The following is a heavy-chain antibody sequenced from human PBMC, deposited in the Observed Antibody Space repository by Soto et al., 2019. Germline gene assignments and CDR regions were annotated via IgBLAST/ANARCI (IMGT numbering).Heavy chain of an antibody. CDR3: ARQITMVRGAPPERPEFMDV. D-gene: IGHD3-10*01. J-gene: IGHJ6*03. CDR2: IYYSGST. V-gene: IGHV4-39*01. Sequence: SETLSLTCTVSGGSISSSSYYWGWIRQPPGKGLEWIGSIYYSGSTYYNPSLKSRVTISVDTSKNQFSLKLSSVTAADTAVYYCARQITMVRGAPPERPEFMDVWGKRTTVTV. CDR1: GGSISSSSYY.